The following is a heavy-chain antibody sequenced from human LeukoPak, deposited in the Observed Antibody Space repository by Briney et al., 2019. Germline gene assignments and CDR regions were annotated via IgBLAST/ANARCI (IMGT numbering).Heavy chain of an antibody. V-gene: IGHV4-34*01. CDR2: INHSGSS. J-gene: IGHJ6*03. Sequence: SETLSLTCAVYGGSFSGYYWSWIRQPPGRGLEWIGEINHSGSSNSNPSLKSRVTISVDTSKNQFSLKLSSVTAADTAVYYCARGAGQIVVIPAAISASGYYYMDVWGKGTTVTVSS. CDR1: GGSFSGYY. CDR3: ARGAGQIVVIPAAISASGYYYMDV. D-gene: IGHD2-2*01.